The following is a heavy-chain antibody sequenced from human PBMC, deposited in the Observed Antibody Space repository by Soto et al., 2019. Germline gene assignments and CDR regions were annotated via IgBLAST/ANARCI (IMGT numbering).Heavy chain of an antibody. CDR1: GFALSTYA. J-gene: IGHJ6*02. CDR3: AKVTKRAAAGRYEYYKYGMDV. D-gene: IGHD6-13*01. Sequence: PGGSLRLSCAASGFALSTYAMTWVRQAPGKGLEWVSVISGSGGSSYYAASVKGWFTISRDNSKNTLFLQMNGLRAEDTAVYYCAKVTKRAAAGRYEYYKYGMDVWGQGTTVTVSS. CDR2: ISGSGGSS. V-gene: IGHV3-23*01.